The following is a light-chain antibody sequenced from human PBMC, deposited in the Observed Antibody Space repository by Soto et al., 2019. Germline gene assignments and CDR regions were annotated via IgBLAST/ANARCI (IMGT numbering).Light chain of an antibody. CDR1: QSISSW. V-gene: IGKV1-5*01. Sequence: DIQMTQSPSTLSASVGDRVTITCRASQSISSWLAWYQQKPGKAPKLLIYDASSLESGVPSRFSGSGSGTEFNLTISSLQPDDFSTYYCQQYNSYSPTFGHGTKVESK. CDR2: DAS. J-gene: IGKJ1*01. CDR3: QQYNSYSPT.